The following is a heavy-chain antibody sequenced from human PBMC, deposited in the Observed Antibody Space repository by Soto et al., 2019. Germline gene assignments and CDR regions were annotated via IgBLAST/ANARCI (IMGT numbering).Heavy chain of an antibody. V-gene: IGHV4-39*01. J-gene: IGHJ5*02. CDR3: ARHDIVVVVAATIDWFDP. CDR2: IYYSGST. CDR1: GGSISSSSYY. Sequence: SATLSLTCTVSGGSISSSSYYWAWIRQPPGKGLEWIGSIYYSGSTYYNPSLKSRGTISVDTSKNQFSLKLSSVTAADTAVYYCARHDIVVVVAATIDWFDPWGQGTLVTVS. D-gene: IGHD2-15*01.